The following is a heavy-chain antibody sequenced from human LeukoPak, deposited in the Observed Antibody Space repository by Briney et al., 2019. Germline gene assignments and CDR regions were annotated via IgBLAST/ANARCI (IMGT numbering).Heavy chain of an antibody. Sequence: GRSLRLSCAASGFTFSSYGMHWVRQAPGKGLEWVAVIWYDGSNKYYADSVKGRFTISRDNSKNTLYLQMNSLRAEDTAVYYCAKDILTGYSPIDYWGQGTLVTVSS. J-gene: IGHJ4*02. CDR2: IWYDGSNK. D-gene: IGHD3-9*01. CDR1: GFTFSSYG. V-gene: IGHV3-33*06. CDR3: AKDILTGYSPIDY.